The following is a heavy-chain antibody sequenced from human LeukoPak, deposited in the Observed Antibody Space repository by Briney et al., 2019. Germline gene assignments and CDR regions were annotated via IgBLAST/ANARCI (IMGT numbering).Heavy chain of an antibody. Sequence: GGSLRLSCAASGFTLSDYSMNRVRQAPGKGLEWISWVGIDSGNTKYADSVKGRFTISGEKAMNSLYLQMSSLRVEDTAVYYCARDHNYAFDNWGQGTLFTVSS. D-gene: IGHD1-1*01. CDR3: ARDHNYAFDN. J-gene: IGHJ4*02. CDR2: VGIDSGNT. V-gene: IGHV3-48*01. CDR1: GFTLSDYS.